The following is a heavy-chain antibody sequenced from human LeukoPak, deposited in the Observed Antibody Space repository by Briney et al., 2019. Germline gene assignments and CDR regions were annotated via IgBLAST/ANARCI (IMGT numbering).Heavy chain of an antibody. D-gene: IGHD3-3*01. CDR1: GGSISSGGYY. J-gene: IGHJ4*02. CDR2: IYYSGGT. V-gene: IGHV4-31*03. Sequence: SETLSLTCTVSGGSISSGGYYWSWIRQHPGKGLEWIGYIYYSGGTYYNPSLKSRVTISVDTSKNQFSLKLSSVTAADTAVYYCASEYYGEPPGFYWGQGTLVTVSS. CDR3: ASEYYGEPPGFY.